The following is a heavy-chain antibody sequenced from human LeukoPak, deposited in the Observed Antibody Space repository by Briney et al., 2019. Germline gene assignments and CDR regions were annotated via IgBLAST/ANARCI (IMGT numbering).Heavy chain of an antibody. Sequence: GGSLRLSCAASGFTFRSNYMRWVRQAPGKGGEGGAGMYRGGRKNYAESVKGGFSNSRDKSKNTLYLQMNSLRAEDTAVHYCARVSASHGWFDPWGQETLVTVSS. CDR3: ARVSASHGWFDP. V-gene: IGHV3-53*01. CDR1: GFTFRSNY. D-gene: IGHD2-21*01. CDR2: MYRGGRK. J-gene: IGHJ5*02.